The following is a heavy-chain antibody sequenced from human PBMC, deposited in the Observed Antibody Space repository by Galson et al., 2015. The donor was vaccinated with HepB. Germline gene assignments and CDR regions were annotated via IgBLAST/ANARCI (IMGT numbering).Heavy chain of an antibody. V-gene: IGHV3-7*03. J-gene: IGHJ6*02. CDR2: IKQDGSEK. CDR1: GFTFSSYW. Sequence: SLRLSCAASGFTFSSYWMSWVRQAPGKGLEWVANIKQDGSEKYYVDSVKGRFTISRDNAKNSLYLQMNSLRAEDTAVYYCARDGGTDKRITMVRGAVPFSYYYYGMDVWGQGTTVTVSS. D-gene: IGHD3-10*01. CDR3: ARDGGTDKRITMVRGAVPFSYYYYGMDV.